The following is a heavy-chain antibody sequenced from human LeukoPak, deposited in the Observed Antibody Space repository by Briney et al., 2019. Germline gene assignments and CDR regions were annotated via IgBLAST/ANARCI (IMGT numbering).Heavy chain of an antibody. D-gene: IGHD7-27*01. V-gene: IGHV3-23*01. CDR2: ISGCGTT. CDR1: GFTFSTSA. J-gene: IGHJ4*02. Sequence: GGSLRLFCAASGFTFSTSAMTWVRQAPGKGLEWVSGISGCGTTDYADSVKGRFTISRDNSKNTLYLQINSLRAEDTAVYYCAKDLNWGGRWGQGTLVTVSS. CDR3: AKDLNWGGR.